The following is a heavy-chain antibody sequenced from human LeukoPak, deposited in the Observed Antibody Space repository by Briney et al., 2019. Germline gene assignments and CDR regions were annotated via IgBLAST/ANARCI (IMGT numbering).Heavy chain of an antibody. Sequence: PSETLSLTCTGSGFSISSFYWSWLRQPPGKGLEWIGYIYYSGGTNYNPYLKSRVTISVDTSKNQFSLKLSSVTAADTAVYYCARRRKGGSSWYYFDYWGQGTLVTVSS. D-gene: IGHD6-13*01. CDR2: IYYSGGT. CDR3: ARRRKGGSSWYYFDY. J-gene: IGHJ4*02. CDR1: GFSISSFY. V-gene: IGHV4-59*08.